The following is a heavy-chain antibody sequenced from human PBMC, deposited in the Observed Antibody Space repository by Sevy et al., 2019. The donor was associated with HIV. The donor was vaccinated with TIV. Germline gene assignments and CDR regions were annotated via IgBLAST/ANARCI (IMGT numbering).Heavy chain of an antibody. CDR2: FDPEDDET. Sequence: ASVKVSCKVSGYTLTGFSMHWVRQAPGKGLEWMSTFDPEDDETIYAQKFQGRVTMTEDTSTDTAYMELSSLRYEDTAVYYCATTNDYYDSSAYPFDYWGQGTLVTVSS. D-gene: IGHD3-22*01. J-gene: IGHJ4*02. V-gene: IGHV1-24*01. CDR3: ATTNDYYDSSAYPFDY. CDR1: GYTLTGFS.